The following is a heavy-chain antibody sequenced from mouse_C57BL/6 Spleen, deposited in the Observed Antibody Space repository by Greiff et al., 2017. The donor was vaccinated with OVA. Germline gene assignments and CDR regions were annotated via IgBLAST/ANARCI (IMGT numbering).Heavy chain of an antibody. V-gene: IGHV1-82*01. CDR3: ANYDYEGYFDY. CDR1: GYAFSSSW. D-gene: IGHD2-4*01. J-gene: IGHJ2*01. Sequence: VKLVESGPELVKPGASVKISCKASGYAFSSSWMNWVKQRPGKGLEWIGRIYPGDGDTNYNGKFKGKATLTADKSSSTAYMQLSSLTSEDSAVYFCANYDYEGYFDYWRKGTTLTVSS. CDR2: IYPGDGDT.